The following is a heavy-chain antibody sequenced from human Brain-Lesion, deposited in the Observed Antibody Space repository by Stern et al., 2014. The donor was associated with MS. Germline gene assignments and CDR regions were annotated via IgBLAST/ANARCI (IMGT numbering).Heavy chain of an antibody. CDR3: ATYYYDSTGYNDF. J-gene: IGHJ4*02. CDR2: NTPKSGGT. CDR1: GYTFTGYY. V-gene: IGHV1-2*04. Sequence: QVQLVQSGAEVKKPGASVKVSCKASGYTFTGYYMHWVRQAPGKGLEWMGWNTPKSGGTNYAQKFQGWVTMTRNTSINTAYMELSRLRSDDTAVYYCATYYYDSTGYNDFWGQGTLVTVSS. D-gene: IGHD3-22*01.